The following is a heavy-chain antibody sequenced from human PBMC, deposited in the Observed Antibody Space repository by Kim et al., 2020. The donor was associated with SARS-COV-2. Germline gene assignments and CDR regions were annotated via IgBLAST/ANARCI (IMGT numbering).Heavy chain of an antibody. D-gene: IGHD3-10*01. CDR3: AREGSGSYNWLDP. V-gene: IGHV1-3*01. J-gene: IGHJ5*02. Sequence: NFQGRLTITRDTSASAAYMELSSRTSKDTAVYYCAREGSGSYNWLDPWGQGTLVTVSS.